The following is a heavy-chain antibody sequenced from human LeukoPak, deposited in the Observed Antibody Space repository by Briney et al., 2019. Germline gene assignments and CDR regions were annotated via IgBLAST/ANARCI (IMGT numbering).Heavy chain of an antibody. CDR3: ARVDSSGYYFDY. CDR2: INPNSGDT. CDR1: GYTLTGYY. Sequence: ASVKVSCKASGYTLTGYYMHWVRPAPGQGLEWMGWINPNSGDTNYAQKFQGRVTMTWDTSISTAYMELSRLRSDDTAVYYCARVDSSGYYFDYWGQGTLVTVSS. V-gene: IGHV1-2*02. J-gene: IGHJ4*02. D-gene: IGHD3-22*01.